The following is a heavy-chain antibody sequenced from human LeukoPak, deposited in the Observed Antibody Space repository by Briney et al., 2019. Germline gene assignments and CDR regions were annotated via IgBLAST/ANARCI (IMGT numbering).Heavy chain of an antibody. CDR1: GGSFSGYY. Sequence: PSETLSLTCADYGGSFSGYYWSWIRQPPGKGLEWIGEINHSGSTNYNPSLKSRVTISVDTSKNQFSLKLSSVTAADTAVYYCAARDSSGYPYWGQGTLVTVSS. V-gene: IGHV4-34*01. J-gene: IGHJ4*02. CDR3: AARDSSGYPY. D-gene: IGHD3-22*01. CDR2: INHSGST.